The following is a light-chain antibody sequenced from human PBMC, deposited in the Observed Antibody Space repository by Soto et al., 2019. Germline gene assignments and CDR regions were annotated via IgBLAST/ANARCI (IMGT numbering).Light chain of an antibody. CDR2: HDS. CDR3: QVWDSSSDHYV. J-gene: IGLJ1*01. CDR1: NIGSKG. Sequence: SYELTQPPSVSVAPGKTAKITCGGNNIGSKGVHWYQQRPGQAPVLVIYHDSDRPSGIPERFSGSNSGNTATLTISRVEVGDEADYYCQVWDSSSDHYVFGTGT. V-gene: IGLV3-21*04.